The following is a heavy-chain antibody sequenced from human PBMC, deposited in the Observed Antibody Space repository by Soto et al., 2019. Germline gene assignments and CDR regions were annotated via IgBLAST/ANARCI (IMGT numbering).Heavy chain of an antibody. V-gene: IGHV4-59*11. CDR3: ARELERTVDY. CDR2: IYHNGAL. Sequence: SETLSLTCTVSGGFMNSHYWAWIRQPPGKGMEWIGYIYHNGALNYSPSLESRLTLSIDTSKNQSSLRLNSVTAADTAIYYCARELERTVDYWGQGTLVTVSS. D-gene: IGHD3-3*01. CDR1: GGFMNSHY. J-gene: IGHJ4*02.